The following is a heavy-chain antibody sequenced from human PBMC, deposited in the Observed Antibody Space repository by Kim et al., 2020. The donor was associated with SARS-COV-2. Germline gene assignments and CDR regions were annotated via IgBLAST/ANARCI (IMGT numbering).Heavy chain of an antibody. CDR2: IWYDGSNK. V-gene: IGHV3-33*01. CDR3: ARDGAQAEEGSGWYISWWFDP. Sequence: GGSLRLSCAASGFTFSSYGMHWVRQAPGKGLEWVAVIWYDGSNKYYADSVKGRFPISRDNSKNTLYLQMTSLRAEDTAVYYCARDGAQAEEGSGWYISWWFDPWGQGTLVTVSS. CDR1: GFTFSSYG. J-gene: IGHJ5*02. D-gene: IGHD6-19*01.